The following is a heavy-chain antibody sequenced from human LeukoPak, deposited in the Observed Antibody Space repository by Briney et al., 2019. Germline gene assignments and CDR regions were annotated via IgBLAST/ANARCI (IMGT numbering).Heavy chain of an antibody. CDR2: LNQDGGKK. Sequence: GRSLRLSSVASGFTFTNYWMSWVRQAPGKGLEWLANLNQDGGKKYYAESVKGRFTISRDNAKNSLDLQINSLTAEDTAVYCCGRAAGDSYDYWGQGTLVTVSS. CDR1: GFTFTNYW. V-gene: IGHV3-7*01. D-gene: IGHD6-19*01. CDR3: GRAAGDSYDY. J-gene: IGHJ4*02.